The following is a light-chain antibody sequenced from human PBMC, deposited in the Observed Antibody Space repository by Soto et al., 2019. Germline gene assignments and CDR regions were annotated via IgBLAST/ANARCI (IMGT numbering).Light chain of an antibody. CDR2: DAS. CDR1: QNIRTY. V-gene: IGKV3-11*01. Sequence: EIVLTQSPATLSLSPGERATLSCRASQNIRTYLAWYQQRPGQAPRLLIFDASKRATGIPASFTGSGSGTDFTLTISSLEPEDFAVYYCQQRSQPFTFGPGTKVDVK. J-gene: IGKJ3*01. CDR3: QQRSQPFT.